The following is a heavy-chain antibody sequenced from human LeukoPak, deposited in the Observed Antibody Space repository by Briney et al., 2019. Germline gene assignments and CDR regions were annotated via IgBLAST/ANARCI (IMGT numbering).Heavy chain of an antibody. V-gene: IGHV3-30*18. CDR1: GFTFSSYG. CDR2: ISYDGSNK. J-gene: IGHJ4*02. D-gene: IGHD5/OR15-5a*01. Sequence: GGSLRLSCAASGFTFSSYGMHWVRQAPGKGLEWVAVISYDGSNKYYADSVKGRFTISRDNSKNTLYLQMNSLRAEDTAVYYCAKGVPPDYWGQGALVTVSS. CDR3: AKGVPPDY.